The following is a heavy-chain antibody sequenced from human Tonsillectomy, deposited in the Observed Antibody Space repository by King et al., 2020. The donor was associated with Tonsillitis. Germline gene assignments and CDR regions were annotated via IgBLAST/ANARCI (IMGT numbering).Heavy chain of an antibody. CDR2: VYYSGST. CDR1: GGSISTYY. CDR3: ARGRSLLGYGMDV. J-gene: IGHJ6*02. Sequence: QLQESGPGLVKPSETLSLTCTVSGGSISTYYWSWIRQPPGKGLEWIGYVYYSGSTYYNPSLKSRVTISLDTSKNQFSLKLSSVTAADTAVYYCARGRSLLGYGMDVWGQGTTVTVSS. V-gene: IGHV4-59*01.